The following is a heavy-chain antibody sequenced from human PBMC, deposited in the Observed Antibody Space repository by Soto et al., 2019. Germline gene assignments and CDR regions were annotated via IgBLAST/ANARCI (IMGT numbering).Heavy chain of an antibody. V-gene: IGHV3-48*02. CDR3: ARDKSKRYCSSTSCYSMGMDV. J-gene: IGHJ6*02. D-gene: IGHD2-2*01. CDR2: ISSTSTTI. CDR1: GFSVSSYS. Sequence: AALIASCSAPGFSVSSYSMHWVRQAPGKVLEWVSYISSTSTTIYYADSVKGRFTISRDNAKNSLYLQMNSLRDEDTAVYYCARDKSKRYCSSTSCYSMGMDVWGQGTTVTV.